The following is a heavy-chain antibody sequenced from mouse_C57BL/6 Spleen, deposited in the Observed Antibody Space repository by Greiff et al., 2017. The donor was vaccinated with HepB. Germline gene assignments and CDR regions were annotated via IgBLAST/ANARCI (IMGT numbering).Heavy chain of an antibody. Sequence: LVESGPELVKPGASVKISCKASGYAFSSSWMNWVKQRPGKGLEWIGRIYPGDGDTNYNGKFKGKATLTADKSSSTAYMQLSSLTSEDSAVYFCAREDYSYAMDYWGQGTSVTVSS. CDR1: GYAFSSSW. D-gene: IGHD1-1*01. V-gene: IGHV1-82*01. J-gene: IGHJ4*01. CDR3: AREDYSYAMDY. CDR2: IYPGDGDT.